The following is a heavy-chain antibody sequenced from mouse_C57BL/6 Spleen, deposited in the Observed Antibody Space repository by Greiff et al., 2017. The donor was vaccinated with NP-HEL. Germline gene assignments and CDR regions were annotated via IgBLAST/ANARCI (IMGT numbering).Heavy chain of an antibody. V-gene: IGHV1-39*01. J-gene: IGHJ4*01. CDR1: GYSFTDYN. CDR2: INPNYGTT. CDR3: ARRAYYYGSGYAMDY. D-gene: IGHD1-1*01. Sequence: VQLKESGPELVKPGASVKISCKASGYSFTDYNMNWVKQSNGKSLEWIGVINPNYGTTSYNQKFKGKATLTVDQSSSTAYMQLNSLTSEDSAVYYCARRAYYYGSGYAMDYWGQGTSVTVSS.